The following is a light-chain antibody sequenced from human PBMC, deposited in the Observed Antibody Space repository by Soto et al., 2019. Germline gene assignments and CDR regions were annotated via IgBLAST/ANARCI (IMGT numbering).Light chain of an antibody. CDR1: QSLVHSDGIAY. J-gene: IGKJ5*01. V-gene: IGKV2-30*02. Sequence: DVVMTQSPLSLPVTLGQPASISCRSNQSLVHSDGIAYFSWFQQRPGRSPRRLIYKVSNRDSGVPARCSSSGSGTDFALKISRVEDEDVGVYYCMQGTHWPITFGQGTRLEIK. CDR2: KVS. CDR3: MQGTHWPIT.